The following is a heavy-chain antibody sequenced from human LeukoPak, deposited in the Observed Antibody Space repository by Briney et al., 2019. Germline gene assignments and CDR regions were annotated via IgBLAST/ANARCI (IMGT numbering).Heavy chain of an antibody. Sequence: SETLSLTCTVSGGSISSSSYYWGWIRQPPGKGLEWIGYIYHSGSTYYNPSLKSRVTISVDRSKNQFSLKLSSVTAADTAVYYCARARPFSGFGVARYYFDYWGQGTLVTVSS. CDR2: IYHSGST. D-gene: IGHD3-3*01. CDR3: ARARPFSGFGVARYYFDY. CDR1: GGSISSSSYY. J-gene: IGHJ4*02. V-gene: IGHV4-30-2*01.